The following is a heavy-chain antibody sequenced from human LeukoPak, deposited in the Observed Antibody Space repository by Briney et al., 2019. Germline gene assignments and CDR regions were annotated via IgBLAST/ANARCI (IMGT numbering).Heavy chain of an antibody. D-gene: IGHD3-9*01. CDR1: GGSFSGYY. CDR3: ARGRPHYLTGYSPLHDY. V-gene: IGHV4-34*01. J-gene: IGHJ4*02. CDR2: VNHSGST. Sequence: SETLSLTCAVYGGSFSGYYWSWIRQPPGKGLEWIGEVNHSGSTNYNPSLKSRVTIPVDTSKNQFSLKLSSVTAADTAVYYCARGRPHYLTGYSPLHDYWGQGTLVTVSS.